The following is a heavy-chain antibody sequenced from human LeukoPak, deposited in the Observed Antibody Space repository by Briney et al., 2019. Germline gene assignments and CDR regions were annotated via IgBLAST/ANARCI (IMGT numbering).Heavy chain of an antibody. D-gene: IGHD2-2*01. CDR2: ISGSGGST. CDR1: GFTFDDYA. J-gene: IGHJ4*02. Sequence: GGPLRLSCAASGFTFDDYAMHWVRQAPGKGLEWVSAISGSGGSTYYADSVKGRFTISRDNSKNTLYLQMNSLRAEDTAVYYCAKVDCSSTSCHFDYWGQGTLVTVSS. CDR3: AKVDCSSTSCHFDY. V-gene: IGHV3-23*01.